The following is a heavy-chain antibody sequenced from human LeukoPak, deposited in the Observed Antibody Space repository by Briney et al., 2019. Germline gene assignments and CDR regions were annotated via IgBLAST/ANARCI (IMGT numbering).Heavy chain of an antibody. CDR1: DYSISSGYY. Sequence: SETLSLTCTVSDYSISSGYYWGWIRQPPGKGLEWIGSIYHSGSTYYNPSLKSRVTISVDTSKNQFSLKLSSVTAADTAVYYCARDANIVVVPAAISEDAFDIWGQGTMVTVSS. V-gene: IGHV4-38-2*02. J-gene: IGHJ3*02. CDR2: IYHSGST. CDR3: ARDANIVVVPAAISEDAFDI. D-gene: IGHD2-2*02.